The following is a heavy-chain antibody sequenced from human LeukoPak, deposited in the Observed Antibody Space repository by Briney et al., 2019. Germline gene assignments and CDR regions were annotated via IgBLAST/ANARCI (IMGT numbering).Heavy chain of an antibody. D-gene: IGHD2-2*01. Sequence: GGSLKLSCAAPGFTVSSNYMSWVRQAPGKGLEWVSVIYSGGSTYYADSVKGRFTISRDNSKNTLYLQMNSLRAEDTAVYYCARVIGSTRAYNWFDPWGQGTLVTVSS. J-gene: IGHJ5*02. CDR2: IYSGGST. CDR3: ARVIGSTRAYNWFDP. CDR1: GFTVSSNY. V-gene: IGHV3-66*02.